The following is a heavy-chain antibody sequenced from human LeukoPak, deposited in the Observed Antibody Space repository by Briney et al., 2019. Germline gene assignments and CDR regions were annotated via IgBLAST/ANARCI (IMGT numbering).Heavy chain of an antibody. V-gene: IGHV1-69*06. D-gene: IGHD4-17*01. CDR3: ARERHDYGDFDY. CDR2: IILIFDTA. J-gene: IGHJ4*02. CDR1: GYTFTSYG. Sequence: SVKVSCKASGYTFTSYGISWVRQAPGQGLEWMGGIILIFDTANYAQKFKGRLTITADKSTSTAYMELSSLRSEDTAVYYCARERHDYGDFDYWGQGTLVTVSS.